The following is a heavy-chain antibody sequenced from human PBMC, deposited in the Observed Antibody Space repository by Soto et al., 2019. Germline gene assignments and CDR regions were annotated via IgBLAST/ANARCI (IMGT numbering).Heavy chain of an antibody. Sequence: PSETLSLTCTVSGGSISSGGYYWSWIRQHPGKGLEWIGYIYYSGSTYYNPSLKSRVTISVDTSKNQFSLKLSSVTAADTAVYYCARAGYSYGPCFDYWGQGTLVTVSS. V-gene: IGHV4-30-4*08. CDR1: GGSISSGGYY. D-gene: IGHD5-18*01. CDR2: IYYSGST. J-gene: IGHJ4*02. CDR3: ARAGYSYGPCFDY.